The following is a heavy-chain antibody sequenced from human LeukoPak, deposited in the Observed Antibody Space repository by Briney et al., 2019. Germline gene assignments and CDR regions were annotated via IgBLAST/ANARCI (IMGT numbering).Heavy chain of an antibody. V-gene: IGHV3-21*04. D-gene: IGHD3-10*01. Sequence: PGGSLRLSCAASGFTFSSYSMNWVRQAPGKGLEWVSSISSSSSYIYYADSVKGRFTISRDNSKNTLYLQMNGLRAEDTAVYYCARVTYGSGSQWGQGTLVTVSS. J-gene: IGHJ4*02. CDR3: ARVTYGSGSQ. CDR1: GFTFSSYS. CDR2: ISSSSSYI.